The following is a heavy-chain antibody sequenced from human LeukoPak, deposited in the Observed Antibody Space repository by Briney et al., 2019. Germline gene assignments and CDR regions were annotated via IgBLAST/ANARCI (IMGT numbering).Heavy chain of an antibody. V-gene: IGHV1-18*01. Sequence: GASVKVSCKASGYTFTYYGISWVRQAPGQGLEWMGWISTYSGGTNYSPRLQGRVTMTRDTSTNTAYMELRNLTSDDTAVYYCARGGGGAMVTDYWGQGTLVTVSS. CDR1: GYTFTYYG. J-gene: IGHJ4*02. CDR2: ISTYSGGT. D-gene: IGHD5-18*01. CDR3: ARGGGGAMVTDY.